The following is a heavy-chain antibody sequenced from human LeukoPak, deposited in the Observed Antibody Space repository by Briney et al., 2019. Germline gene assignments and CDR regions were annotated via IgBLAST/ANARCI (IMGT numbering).Heavy chain of an antibody. J-gene: IGHJ4*02. CDR3: ARHRTGSYPIDFDY. Sequence: PSGTLSLTCTISGGSISTYYWSWIRQPPVKGLEWIGHIFHTGSTNYKSSLRSRVTMSVDTSKNQFSLRLGSVTAADTAVYYCARHRTGSYPIDFDYWGQGILVTVSS. CDR2: IFHTGST. V-gene: IGHV4-59*08. D-gene: IGHD3-10*01. CDR1: GGSISTYY.